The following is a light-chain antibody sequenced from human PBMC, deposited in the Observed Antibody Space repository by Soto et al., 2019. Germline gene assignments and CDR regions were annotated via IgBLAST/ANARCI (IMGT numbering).Light chain of an antibody. CDR3: QQYDNWRT. CDR2: GAS. CDR1: QSVSSN. J-gene: IGKJ2*01. Sequence: EIVMTQSPATLSVSPGDRATLSCRAGQSVSSNLAWYQQKPGQAPRLLIHGASTRATGIPVRFSGSGSGTEFTLTISSLQSEDFAVYYCQQYDNWRTFGQGTKLEI. V-gene: IGKV3-15*01.